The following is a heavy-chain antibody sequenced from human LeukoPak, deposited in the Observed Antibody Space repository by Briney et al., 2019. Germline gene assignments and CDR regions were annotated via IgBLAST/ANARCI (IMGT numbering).Heavy chain of an antibody. CDR2: ISYDGSNK. CDR1: GFTFSSYG. J-gene: IGHJ6*02. V-gene: IGHV3-30*18. CDR3: AKGQDLITMVRGSYYGMDV. D-gene: IGHD3-10*01. Sequence: PGRSLRLSCAASGFTFSSYGMHWVRQAPGKGLEWVAVISYDGSNKYYADSVKGRFTISRDNSKDTLYLQMNSLRAEDTAVYYCAKGQDLITMVRGSYYGMDVWGQGTTVTVSS.